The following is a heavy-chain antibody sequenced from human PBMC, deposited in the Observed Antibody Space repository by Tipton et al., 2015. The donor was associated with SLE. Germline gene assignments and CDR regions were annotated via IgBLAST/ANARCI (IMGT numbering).Heavy chain of an antibody. J-gene: IGHJ2*01. V-gene: IGHV4-59*01. CDR2: IYYSGST. D-gene: IGHD2-15*01. Sequence: TLSLTCTVSGGSISSYYWSWIRQPPGKGLEWIGYIYYSGSTNYNPSLKSRVTISVDTSKNQFSLKLSSVTAADTAVYYCARETPVDWYFDLWGRGTLVTVSS. CDR3: ARETPVDWYFDL. CDR1: GGSISSYY.